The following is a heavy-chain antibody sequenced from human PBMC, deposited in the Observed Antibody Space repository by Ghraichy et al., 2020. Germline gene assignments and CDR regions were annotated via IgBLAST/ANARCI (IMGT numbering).Heavy chain of an antibody. V-gene: IGHV1-24*01. CDR3: ATALWEGANYYYYGMDV. Sequence: ASVKVSCKVSGYTLTELSMHWVRQAPGKGLEWMGGFDPEDGETIYAQKFQGRVTMTEDTSTDTAYMELSSLRSEDTAVYYCATALWEGANYYYYGMDVWGQGTTVTVSS. J-gene: IGHJ6*02. CDR2: FDPEDGET. D-gene: IGHD1-26*01. CDR1: GYTLTELS.